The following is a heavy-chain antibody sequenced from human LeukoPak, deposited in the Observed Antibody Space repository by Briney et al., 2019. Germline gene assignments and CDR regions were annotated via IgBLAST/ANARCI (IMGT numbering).Heavy chain of an antibody. D-gene: IGHD3-10*01. CDR2: VNYSGST. CDR1: AGSISSDNYQ. CDR3: ARYGAGSTWLDP. Sequence: PSETLSLTCSVSAGSISSDNYQWSWVRQPPGKGLEWIGYVNYSGSTYCNPSLKSRVTISVDTSNNQFSRRLSSVTAADTAVYYCARYGAGSTWLDPWGQGTLVTVSS. V-gene: IGHV4-30-4*01. J-gene: IGHJ5*02.